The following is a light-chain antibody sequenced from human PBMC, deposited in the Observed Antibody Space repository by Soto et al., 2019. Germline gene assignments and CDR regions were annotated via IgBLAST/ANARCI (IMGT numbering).Light chain of an antibody. Sequence: IGRTQSAVTLSVSPGERATRSCRASESVGSNLAWYQQKPGQPPRLLIYDASMRETGVPPRFSGSGSGTEFTLTISNLQSEDFAIYFCQKFNKWPWTFGQGTKVDIK. V-gene: IGKV3-15*01. CDR2: DAS. CDR1: ESVGSN. J-gene: IGKJ1*01. CDR3: QKFNKWPWT.